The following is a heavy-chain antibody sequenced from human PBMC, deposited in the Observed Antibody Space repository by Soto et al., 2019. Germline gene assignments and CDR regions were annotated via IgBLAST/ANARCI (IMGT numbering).Heavy chain of an antibody. CDR3: ARGGTWPTRFDP. J-gene: IGHJ5*02. CDR1: GGPLGPDY. CDR2: VRYSGVT. Sequence: FETLVHNYAVYGGPLGPDYCSWIRQSPGKGLEWIGEVRYSGVTNYNPSLRSRVTVSVDMSRNQFSLQLTSVTAADTAMYFCARGGTWPTRFDPWGPGTLVTVS. V-gene: IGHV4-34*01.